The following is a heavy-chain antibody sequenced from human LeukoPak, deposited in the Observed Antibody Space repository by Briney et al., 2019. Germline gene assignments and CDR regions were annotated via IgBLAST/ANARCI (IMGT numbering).Heavy chain of an antibody. D-gene: IGHD3-22*01. CDR2: IKSKTDGGTT. CDR1: GFTFSNAW. V-gene: IGHV3-15*07. CDR3: STTYYYDSSEGY. Sequence: GGSLRLSCAASGFTFSNAWMNWVRQAPGKGLEWVGRIKSKTDGGTTGYAAPVKGRFTISRDDSKNTLYLQMNSLKTEDTAVYYCSTTYYYDSSEGYWGQGTLVTVSS. J-gene: IGHJ4*02.